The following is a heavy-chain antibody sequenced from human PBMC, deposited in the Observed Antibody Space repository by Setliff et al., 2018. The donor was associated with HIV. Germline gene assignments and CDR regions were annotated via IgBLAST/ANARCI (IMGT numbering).Heavy chain of an antibody. CDR1: RSTFSTYG. V-gene: IGHV3-48*01. CDR3: ARRDCSGGSCYMGY. CDR2: ISSRSSNI. D-gene: IGHD2-15*01. J-gene: IGHJ4*02. Sequence: GGSLRLSCAASRSTFSTYGMNWVRQAPGKGLEWVSYISSRSSNIFYAESVKGRFTISRDNAKNSLYLQMNSLRAEDTAVYYCARRDCSGGSCYMGYWGQGTLVTVSS.